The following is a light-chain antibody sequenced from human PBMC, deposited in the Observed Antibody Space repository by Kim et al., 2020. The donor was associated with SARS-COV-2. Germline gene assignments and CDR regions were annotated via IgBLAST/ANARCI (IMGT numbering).Light chain of an antibody. V-gene: IGKV3-20*01. Sequence: SPGGRGAPFCRASRSGVSRSLAWYQQRPGQAPRLLIYGASTRATGIPARFSGSGSGTDFTLSISRLEPEDFAVYYCQQYGTSPRTFGQGTKVDIK. CDR2: GAS. CDR3: QQYGTSPRT. J-gene: IGKJ1*01. CDR1: RSGVSRS.